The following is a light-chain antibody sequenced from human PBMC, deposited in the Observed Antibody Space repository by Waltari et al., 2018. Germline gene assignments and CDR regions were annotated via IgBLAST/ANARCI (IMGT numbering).Light chain of an antibody. CDR2: QAS. CDR1: QTISHW. V-gene: IGKV1-5*03. CDR3: QQYDASPRT. Sequence: TQLTQSPSTLSASVGDRVTITCRANQTISHWLAWYQQQPWRSPKLLIYQASKLEPGVPHRFSGSGTGTEFTLTITILRPHDLGTYYCQQYDASPRTFGQGTRVQV. J-gene: IGKJ1*01.